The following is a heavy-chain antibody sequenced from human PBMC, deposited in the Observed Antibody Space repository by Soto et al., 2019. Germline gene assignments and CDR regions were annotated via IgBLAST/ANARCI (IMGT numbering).Heavy chain of an antibody. CDR2: ISHDGNNK. J-gene: IGHJ4*02. CDR1: GFTFSNHA. Sequence: QVQVVESGGGVVQPGGSLRLSCAVSGFTFSNHAMHWVRHAPGKGLEWVTFISHDGNNKFYVDSVKGRFTISRDNSKNTLNLQMNSLRDDDTAVYYCVGEVGVGSFNYWGQGTLVTVSS. CDR3: VGEVGVGSFNY. D-gene: IGHD1-26*01. V-gene: IGHV3-30-3*01.